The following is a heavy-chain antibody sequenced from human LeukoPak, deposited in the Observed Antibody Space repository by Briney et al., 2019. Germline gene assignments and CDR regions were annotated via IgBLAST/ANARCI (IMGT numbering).Heavy chain of an antibody. J-gene: IGHJ4*02. CDR3: ARRDYFDD. CDR2: IKYDGSYT. CDR1: GFTFSSYS. Sequence: GGSQRLSCAASGFTFSSYSMNWVRQAPGKGLVWVARIKYDGSYTNYADSVKGRFAISRDNAQNTLYLQLNSLRAEDTAVYYCARRDYFDDWGQGTLVTVPS. V-gene: IGHV3-74*01.